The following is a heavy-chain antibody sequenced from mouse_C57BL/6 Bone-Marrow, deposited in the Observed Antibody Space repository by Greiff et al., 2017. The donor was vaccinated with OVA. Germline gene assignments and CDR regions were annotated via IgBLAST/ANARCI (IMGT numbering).Heavy chain of an antibody. V-gene: IGHV1-78*01. CDR1: GYTFTDHT. Sequence: QVHVKQSDAELVKPGASVKISCKVSGYTFTDHTIHWMKQRPEQGLEWIGYIYPRDGSPKYNEKFEGKATLTADKSSRTAYMQLNSLTSEDSEVEFCARSGLYYAMDYWGQGTSDTVSS. CDR2: IYPRDGSP. CDR3: ARSGLYYAMDY. D-gene: IGHD3-2*02. J-gene: IGHJ4*01.